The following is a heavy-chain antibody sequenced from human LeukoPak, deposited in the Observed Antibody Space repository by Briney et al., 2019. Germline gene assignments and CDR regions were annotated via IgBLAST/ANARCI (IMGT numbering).Heavy chain of an antibody. CDR1: GGSFSGYY. D-gene: IGHD5-18*01. CDR3: ACGYSYGFDY. CDR2: INHSGST. Sequence: PSETLSLTCAVYGGSFSGYYWSWIRQPPGEGLEWIGEINHSGSTNYNPSLKSRVTISVDTSKNQFSLKLSSVTAADTAVYYCACGYSYGFDYWGQGTLVTVSS. V-gene: IGHV4-34*01. J-gene: IGHJ4*02.